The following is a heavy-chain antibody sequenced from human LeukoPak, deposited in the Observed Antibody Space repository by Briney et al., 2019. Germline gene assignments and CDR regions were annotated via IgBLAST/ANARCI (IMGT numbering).Heavy chain of an antibody. CDR2: INPNSGGT. CDR1: GYTFTGYY. Sequence: ASVKVSCKASGYTFTGYYMHWVRQAPGQGLEWMGWINPNSGGTNYAQKFQGRVTMTRDTSISTAYMELSRLRSDDTAVYYCARVRAQRGGSCYSFDYWGQGTLVTVSS. V-gene: IGHV1-2*02. CDR3: ARVRAQRGGSCYSFDY. D-gene: IGHD2-15*01. J-gene: IGHJ4*02.